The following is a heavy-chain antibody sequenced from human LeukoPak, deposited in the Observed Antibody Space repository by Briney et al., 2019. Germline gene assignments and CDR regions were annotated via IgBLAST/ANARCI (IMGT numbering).Heavy chain of an antibody. CDR3: AKVVGTGTTPTDY. Sequence: QPGGSLRLSCAASGFTFNKYAMTWVRQAPGKGLVWVAVISASGDNTDYADSVKGRFTISRDNSKNTLSLQMNGLRVEDTAVYYCAKVVGTGTTPTDYWGQGTLVTVSS. J-gene: IGHJ4*02. CDR1: GFTFNKYA. CDR2: ISASGDNT. V-gene: IGHV3-23*01. D-gene: IGHD1-1*01.